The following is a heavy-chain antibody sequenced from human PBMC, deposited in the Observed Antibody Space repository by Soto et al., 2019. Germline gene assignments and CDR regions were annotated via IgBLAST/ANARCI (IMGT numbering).Heavy chain of an antibody. J-gene: IGHJ5*02. D-gene: IGHD2-8*01. Sequence: PGGSLRLSCAASGFTFNSYEMTWVRQAPGKGLECVSYISTSGATIYYADSVKGRFTISRDNAKNSLYLQMNSLRAEDTAVYYCARLIGNWFDPWGQGTLVTVSS. CDR2: ISTSGATI. V-gene: IGHV3-48*03. CDR1: GFTFNSYE. CDR3: ARLIGNWFDP.